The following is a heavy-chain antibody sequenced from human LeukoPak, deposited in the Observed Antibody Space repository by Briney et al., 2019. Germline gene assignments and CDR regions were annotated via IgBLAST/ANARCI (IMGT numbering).Heavy chain of an antibody. CDR3: ARAGHSGYDPSWFDP. V-gene: IGHV4-59*08. J-gene: IGHJ5*02. CDR2: IYYSGST. CDR1: GGSISSYY. D-gene: IGHD5-12*01. Sequence: HSETLSLTCTVSGGSISSYYWSWIRQPPGKGLEWIGYIYYSGSTNYNPSLKSRVTISVDTSKNQFSLKLSSVTAADTAVYYCARAGHSGYDPSWFDPWGQGTLVTVSS.